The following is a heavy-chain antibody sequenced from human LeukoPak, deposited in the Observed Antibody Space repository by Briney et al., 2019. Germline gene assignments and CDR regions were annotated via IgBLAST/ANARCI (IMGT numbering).Heavy chain of an antibody. Sequence: QSGGSLRLSCAASGFTFSSYWMSWVRQAPGKGLEWVASIKQDGSEKYYVDSVKGRFTISRDNAKNSLYLQMNSLRAEDTAVYYCARDAYCGGDCYLFDYWGQGTLVTVSS. D-gene: IGHD2-21*02. CDR2: IKQDGSEK. J-gene: IGHJ4*02. V-gene: IGHV3-7*01. CDR1: GFTFSSYW. CDR3: ARDAYCGGDCYLFDY.